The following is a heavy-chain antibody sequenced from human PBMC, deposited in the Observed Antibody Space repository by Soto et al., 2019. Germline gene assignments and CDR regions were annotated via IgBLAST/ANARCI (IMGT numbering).Heavy chain of an antibody. V-gene: IGHV3-21*01. CDR1: GFTFSSYS. CDR2: ISSSSSYI. J-gene: IGHJ5*02. CDR3: ARDLPFPGYSSGWLNWSDP. Sequence: EVQLVESGGGLVKPGGSLRLSCAASGFTFSSYSMNWVRQAPGKGLEWVSSISSSSSYIYYADSVKGRFTISRDNAKNSLYLQMNSLRAEDTAVYYCARDLPFPGYSSGWLNWSDPWGQGTLVTVSS. D-gene: IGHD6-19*01.